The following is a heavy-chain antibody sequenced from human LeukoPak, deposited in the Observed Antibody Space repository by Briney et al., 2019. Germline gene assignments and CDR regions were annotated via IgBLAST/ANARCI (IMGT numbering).Heavy chain of an antibody. J-gene: IGHJ4*02. V-gene: IGHV3-30-3*01. CDR2: ISYDGSNK. Sequence: GRSLRLSCAASGFTFSSYAMHWVRQAPGKGLEWVAVISYDGSNKYYADSVKGRFTISRDNSKNTLYLQMNSLRAEDTAVYYCARYLVRTPIVVVITSYYFDYWGQGTLVTVSS. D-gene: IGHD3-22*01. CDR1: GFTFSSYA. CDR3: ARYLVRTPIVVVITSYYFDY.